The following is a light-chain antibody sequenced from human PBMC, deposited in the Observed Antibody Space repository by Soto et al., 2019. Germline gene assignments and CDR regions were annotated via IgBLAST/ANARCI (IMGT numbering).Light chain of an antibody. CDR2: SAA. Sequence: AIRMTQSPSSFSASTGDRVTITCRASQGISSYLAWYQQKPGKAPKRLIYSAATLQSGLPSRFSGGGSATDFTRTISSLQSEGFATYYCQQYYSYPYTFGQGTKLEIK. CDR3: QQYYSYPYT. V-gene: IGKV1-8*01. J-gene: IGKJ2*01. CDR1: QGISSY.